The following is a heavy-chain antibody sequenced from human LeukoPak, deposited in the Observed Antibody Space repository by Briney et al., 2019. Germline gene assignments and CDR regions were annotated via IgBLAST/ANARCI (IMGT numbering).Heavy chain of an antibody. D-gene: IGHD3-22*01. Sequence: GGSLRLSCAASGFTFSSYAMSWVRQAPGKGLEWVSLIYNDGRTYYADSVKGRCTISRDNLKNVLYLQMNSLKVEDTALYYCARGLFLSGYLDAFDIWGQGTVVTVSS. J-gene: IGHJ3*02. V-gene: IGHV3-23*03. CDR3: ARGLFLSGYLDAFDI. CDR2: IYNDGRT. CDR1: GFTFSSYA.